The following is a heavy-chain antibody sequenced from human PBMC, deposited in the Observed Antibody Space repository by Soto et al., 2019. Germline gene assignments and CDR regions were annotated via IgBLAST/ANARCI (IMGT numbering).Heavy chain of an antibody. CDR1: GGALSNYA. D-gene: IGHD1-26*01. Sequence: ASVKVSCKASGGALSNYAINWVRQAPGQGLEWMGGMILLFGTPNYAQKFPGRVTCTAHKLKSTAYMELRSLRSDDTAVSYCARGWETVGATTPFAYLGPGTMVTVSS. CDR3: ARGWETVGATTPFAY. V-gene: IGHV1-69*06. CDR2: MILLFGTP. J-gene: IGHJ4*02.